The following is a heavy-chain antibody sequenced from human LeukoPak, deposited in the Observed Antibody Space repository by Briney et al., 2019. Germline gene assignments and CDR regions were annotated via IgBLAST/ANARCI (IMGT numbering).Heavy chain of an antibody. D-gene: IGHD4-23*01. V-gene: IGHV4-39*01. J-gene: IGHJ2*01. Sequence: PSEILSLTCNVSGVSISSSIYYWAWIRQPPGKGLEWIGSIFYSGSAYYSPSLKSRLAIPLDTSKNQFSLKLSSVTAADTAVYYCARIGPGANSHLKWYFDLWGRGTLVTVSS. CDR1: GVSISSSIYY. CDR3: ARIGPGANSHLKWYFDL. CDR2: IFYSGSA.